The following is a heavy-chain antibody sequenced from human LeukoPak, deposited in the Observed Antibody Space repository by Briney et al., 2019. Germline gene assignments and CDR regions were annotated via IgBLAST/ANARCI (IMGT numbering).Heavy chain of an antibody. Sequence: ADTLSLTCAVYGVSFSGYYWNWIRQPPGKGLEWIGQFNHSGSTNYNPSLKSRATISVDTSKNQFSLKLSSVTAADTAVYYCARGVLNYYANSGYQAFDIWGQGTMATVSS. CDR2: FNHSGST. V-gene: IGHV4-34*01. D-gene: IGHD3-22*01. CDR1: GVSFSGYY. J-gene: IGHJ3*02. CDR3: ARGVLNYYANSGYQAFDI.